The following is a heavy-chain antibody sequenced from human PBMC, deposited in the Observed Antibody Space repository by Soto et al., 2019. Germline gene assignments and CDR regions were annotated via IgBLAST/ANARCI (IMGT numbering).Heavy chain of an antibody. CDR1: GGIFSSYA. D-gene: IGHD3-9*01. CDR3: ARDWLRYKLGGMDV. V-gene: IGHV1-69*01. Sequence: QVQLVQSGAGVKKPGSSVKVSCKASGGIFSSYAISWVRQAPGQGLEWMGGIIPIFGTANYAQKFQGRVTITADESTSTAYMELSSLRSEDTAVYYCARDWLRYKLGGMDVWGQGTTVTVSS. CDR2: IIPIFGTA. J-gene: IGHJ6*02.